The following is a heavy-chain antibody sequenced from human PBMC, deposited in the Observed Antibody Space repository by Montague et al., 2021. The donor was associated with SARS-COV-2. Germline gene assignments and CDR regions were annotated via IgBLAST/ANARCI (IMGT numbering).Heavy chain of an antibody. J-gene: IGHJ3*02. CDR2: INQGGAP. Sequence: SETLSLTCAVSRGSFSNYYWTWIRQSPGKGLEWIGEINQGGAPNYTPSLKSRVTISLDASKKQISLKLNSVTVADTAVFFCARGRPGQGSFRHFDSISSGAFDIWAQGSLVIVSS. CDR3: ARGRPGQGSFRHFDSISSGAFDI. V-gene: IGHV4-34*01. CDR1: RGSFSNYY. D-gene: IGHD3-9*01.